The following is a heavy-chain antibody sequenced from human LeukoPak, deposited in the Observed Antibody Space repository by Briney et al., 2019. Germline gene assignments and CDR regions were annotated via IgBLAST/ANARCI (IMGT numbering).Heavy chain of an antibody. CDR2: VSAYADDT. V-gene: IGHV1-18*01. CDR3: AGLCLGCSGFDY. D-gene: IGHD3-10*02. J-gene: IGHJ4*02. Sequence: ASVKVSCKASGYTFINYGLSWVRQAPGQGLEWMGWVSAYADDTNYVQKFRGRITMTTDTSTSTAYVELRSLRSDDTAVYYCAGLCLGCSGFDYWGPGTLGTVSS. CDR1: GYTFINYG.